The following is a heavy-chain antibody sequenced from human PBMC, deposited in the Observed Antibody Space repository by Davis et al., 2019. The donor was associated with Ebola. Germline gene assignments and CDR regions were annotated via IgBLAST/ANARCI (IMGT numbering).Heavy chain of an antibody. J-gene: IGHJ6*02. CDR2: INSDGSST. CDR1: GFTFSSYW. Sequence: PGGSLRLSCAASGFTFSSYWMHWVRQAPGKGLVWVSRINSDGSSTSYADSVKGRFTISRDNAKNTLYLQMNSLRAEDTAVYYCARDRAVGGYYYGMDVWGQGTTVTVSS. V-gene: IGHV3-74*01. D-gene: IGHD1-26*01. CDR3: ARDRAVGGYYYGMDV.